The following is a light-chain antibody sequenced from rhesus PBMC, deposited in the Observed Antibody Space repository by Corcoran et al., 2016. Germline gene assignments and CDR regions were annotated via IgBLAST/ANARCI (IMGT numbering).Light chain of an antibody. J-gene: IGLJ1*01. CDR1: FFGHKD. V-gene: IGLV3-36*02. CDR2: YGG. Sequence: SDLTRPPSVSVSPGQTARLTYTGDFFGHKDVYWYRQKIPPAPVLVIFYGGERPLGIPERLSASKSGDTATLTISGVEAGDEADYYCQVWDKVNEHYVFGSGTRLTAL. CDR3: QVWDKVNEHYV.